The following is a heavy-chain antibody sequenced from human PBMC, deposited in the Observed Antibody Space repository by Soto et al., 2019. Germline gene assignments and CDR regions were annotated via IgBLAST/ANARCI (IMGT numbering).Heavy chain of an antibody. CDR2: IVVGSGNT. Sequence: SVKVSCKASGFTFTSSAMQWVRQARGQRLEWIGWIVVGSGNTNYAQKFQERVTITRDMSTSTAYMELSSLRSEDTAVYYCAAGQVVIVPAADYGMDVWGQGTTVTVSS. J-gene: IGHJ6*02. D-gene: IGHD2-2*01. V-gene: IGHV1-58*02. CDR1: GFTFTSSA. CDR3: AAGQVVIVPAADYGMDV.